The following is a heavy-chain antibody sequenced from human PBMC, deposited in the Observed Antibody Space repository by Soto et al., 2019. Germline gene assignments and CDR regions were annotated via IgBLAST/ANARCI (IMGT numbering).Heavy chain of an antibody. V-gene: IGHV3-11*01. CDR2: ISSSGSSI. Sequence: GGSLRLSCAASGFTFSDYYLSWIRQAPGKGLEWVSYISSSGSSIYYADSVKGRFTISRGNAKNSLYLQMNSLSAEDTAVYYCASSYYDFWSGYANFAYWGQRTRITVAS. CDR3: ASSYYDFWSGYANFAY. D-gene: IGHD3-3*01. J-gene: IGHJ4*02. CDR1: GFTFSDYY.